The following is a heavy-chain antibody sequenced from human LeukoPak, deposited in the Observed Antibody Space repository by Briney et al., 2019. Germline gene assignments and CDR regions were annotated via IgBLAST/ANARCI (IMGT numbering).Heavy chain of an antibody. D-gene: IGHD2-2*01. CDR2: IIPIFGTA. J-gene: IGHJ6*02. CDR1: GGTFSSYA. Sequence: SVKVSCKASGGTFSSYAISWVRQAPGQGLEWMGGIIPIFGTANYAQKFQGRVTITADESTSTAYMELSSLRSEDTAVCYCASRIPPRDVVPAANYYGMDVWGQGTTVTVSS. CDR3: ASRIPPRDVVPAANYYGMDV. V-gene: IGHV1-69*13.